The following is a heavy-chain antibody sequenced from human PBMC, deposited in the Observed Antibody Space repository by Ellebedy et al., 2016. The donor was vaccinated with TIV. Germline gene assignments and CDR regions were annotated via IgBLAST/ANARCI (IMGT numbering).Heavy chain of an antibody. CDR3: ARHELGSNAAFDY. Sequence: GESLKIPXKGYGYSFTLFWISWVRQMPGKGLEWMGRIDPSDPSGSYTTYSPSFQGHVTISFDNSITTAYLQWSSLKASDTAMYYCARHELGSNAAFDYWGQGTLVTVSS. J-gene: IGHJ4*02. CDR1: GYSFTLFW. D-gene: IGHD7-27*01. CDR2: IDPSDPSGSYT. V-gene: IGHV5-10-1*01.